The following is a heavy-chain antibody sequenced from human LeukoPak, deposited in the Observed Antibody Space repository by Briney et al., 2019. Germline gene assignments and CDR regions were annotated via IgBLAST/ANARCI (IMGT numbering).Heavy chain of an antibody. CDR1: GFTFSDYA. V-gene: IGHV3-21*01. CDR2: ISSSSSYI. CDR3: ADLPTEKGWEDFLGY. D-gene: IGHD1-1*01. J-gene: IGHJ4*02. Sequence: GGSLRLSCGASGFTFSDYAMSWVRQAPGKGLEWVSSISSSSSYIYYADSVKGRFTISRDNAKNSLYLQMNSLRAEDTAVYYCADLPTEKGWEDFLGYWGQGTLVTVSS.